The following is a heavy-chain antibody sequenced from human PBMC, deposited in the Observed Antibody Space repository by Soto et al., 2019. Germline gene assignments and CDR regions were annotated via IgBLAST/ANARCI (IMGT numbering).Heavy chain of an antibody. CDR3: TAGRFGSNVWSVDH. Sequence: EVQLVESGGGLVTPGGSLRLSCEASGFSFSNAWMTWVRQAPGKGLEWVGRITNKENGEATKYAAPAKGRFTISRDDSKNMLYLQMDSWQADDTAVSYCTAGRFGSNVWSVDHWGQGTLVTVSA. D-gene: IGHD2-21*01. CDR2: ITNKENGEAT. J-gene: IGHJ4*02. V-gene: IGHV3-15*06. CDR1: GFSFSNAW.